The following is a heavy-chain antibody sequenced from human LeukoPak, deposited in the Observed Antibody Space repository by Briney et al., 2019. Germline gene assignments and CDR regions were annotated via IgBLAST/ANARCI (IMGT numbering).Heavy chain of an antibody. CDR3: AKDGRSMVRGGFDP. J-gene: IGHJ5*02. Sequence: HPGGSLRLSCAASGFTFSSYAMSWVRQAPGKGLEWVSAISGSGGSTYYADSVKGRFTISRDNSKNTLYLQMNSLRAEDTAVYYCAKDGRSMVRGGFDPWGQGTLDTVSP. V-gene: IGHV3-23*01. CDR2: ISGSGGST. CDR1: GFTFSSYA. D-gene: IGHD3-10*01.